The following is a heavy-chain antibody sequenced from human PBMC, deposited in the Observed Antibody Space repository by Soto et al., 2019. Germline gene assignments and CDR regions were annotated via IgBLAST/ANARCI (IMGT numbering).Heavy chain of an antibody. Sequence: QVQLQESGPGLVKPSQTLSLTCTVSGGPISSGGYYWSWIRQHPGKGLEWIGYIYYSGSTYYNPSLKSRVTISVDTSKNQFSLKLSSVTAADTAVYYCARAAISDYIWGGDAFDIWGQGTMVTVSS. D-gene: IGHD3-16*01. CDR3: ARAAISDYIWGGDAFDI. J-gene: IGHJ3*02. V-gene: IGHV4-31*03. CDR2: IYYSGST. CDR1: GGPISSGGYY.